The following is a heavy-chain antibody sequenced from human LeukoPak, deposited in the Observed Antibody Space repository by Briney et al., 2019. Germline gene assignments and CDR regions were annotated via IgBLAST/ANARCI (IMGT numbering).Heavy chain of an antibody. D-gene: IGHD2-15*01. CDR3: ARGGVVVTAYFDY. J-gene: IGHJ4*02. Sequence: GESLKISCKGFGYRFTSYWIGWVRQMPGKGLGWMGIVYPGDSDTRYSPSFQGQVTISADKSISTAYLQWSSLKASDTAMYYCARGGVVVTAYFDYWGQGTLVTVSS. V-gene: IGHV5-51*01. CDR1: GYRFTSYW. CDR2: VYPGDSDT.